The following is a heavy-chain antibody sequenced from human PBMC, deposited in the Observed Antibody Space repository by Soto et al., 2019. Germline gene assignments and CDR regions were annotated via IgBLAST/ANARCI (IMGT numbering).Heavy chain of an antibody. J-gene: IGHJ6*03. CDR2: ISSSSSYI. V-gene: IGHV3-21*01. CDR3: ARVDAGSGGSCYPLPVYYYYYMDV. D-gene: IGHD2-15*01. Sequence: EVQLVESGGGLVKPGGSLRLSCAASGFTFSSYSMNWVRQAPGKGLEWVSSISSSSSYIYYADSVKGGFTISRDNAKNSLYLQMNSMRAEDTAVYYCARVDAGSGGSCYPLPVYYYYYMDVWGKGTPVTVSS. CDR1: GFTFSSYS.